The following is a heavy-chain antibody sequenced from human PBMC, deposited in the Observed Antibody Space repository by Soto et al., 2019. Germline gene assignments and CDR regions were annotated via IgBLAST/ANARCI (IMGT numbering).Heavy chain of an antibody. J-gene: IGHJ4*02. D-gene: IGHD2-15*01. CDR3: ARVGRPHGPILLPIYYFDS. V-gene: IGHV4-61*01. Sequence: SETLSLTCTVSGGSVSSTNNYWSWSRQPPGKGLEWFGYVYYSGTTYYNPSLNSRVTISIDSSKNQFSLRLAPVTPADTAVYFCARVGRPHGPILLPIYYFDSWGQGALVTVS. CDR1: GGSVSSTNNY. CDR2: VYYSGTT.